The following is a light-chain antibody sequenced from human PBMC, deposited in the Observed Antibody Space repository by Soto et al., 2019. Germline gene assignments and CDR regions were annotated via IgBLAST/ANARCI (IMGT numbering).Light chain of an antibody. Sequence: QSVLTQPPSMSAAPGQKVTISCSGSSSNIGSNYVCWYQQLPGTAPKLLIYDRDKRPSGIPDRFSGSRSGTSATLGITGLQTGDEADYYCGTWDSSLSEGVFGGGTQLTVL. J-gene: IGLJ3*02. CDR1: SSNIGSNY. CDR3: GTWDSSLSEGV. V-gene: IGLV1-51*01. CDR2: DRD.